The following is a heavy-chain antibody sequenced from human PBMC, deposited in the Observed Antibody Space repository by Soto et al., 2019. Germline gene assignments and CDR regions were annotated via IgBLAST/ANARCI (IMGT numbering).Heavy chain of an antibody. CDR2: VYVTGTT. CDR3: ARDGEYTSGWYSFDS. CDR1: GASISDYY. D-gene: IGHD6-19*01. Sequence: SETLSLTCTVSGASISDYYWSWIRQPAGQALEWIGRVYVTGTTYFNPSLRSRVTMSVDTSNNQVSLKLSSVTAADSAIYYCARDGEYTSGWYSFDSWGPGTLVTVSS. V-gene: IGHV4-4*07. J-gene: IGHJ5*01.